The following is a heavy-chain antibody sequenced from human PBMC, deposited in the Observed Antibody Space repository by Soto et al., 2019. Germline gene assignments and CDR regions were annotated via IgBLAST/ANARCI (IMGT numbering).Heavy chain of an antibody. V-gene: IGHV4-4*07. D-gene: IGHD1-20*01. CDR2: IYTSGTA. Sequence: SGTLSLTCTGSGGSISSYYWSWIRPPAGKGLEWIGRIYTSGTAYFSPSLATRVTFHVDTSKNQFSLTLYSVTAADTAVYYCARITGRHLDYWGQGILVTVSS. CDR1: GGSISSYY. CDR3: ARITGRHLDY. J-gene: IGHJ4*02.